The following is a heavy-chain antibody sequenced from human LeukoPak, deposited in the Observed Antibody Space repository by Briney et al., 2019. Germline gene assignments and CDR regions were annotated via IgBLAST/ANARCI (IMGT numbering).Heavy chain of an antibody. Sequence: GGSLRLSCAASGFTFSSYAMSWVRQAPGKGLEWVSAISGSGGSTYYADSVKGRFTISRDNSKNTLYLQMNSLGAEDTAVYYCAKDGDFWSGYEDAFDIWGQGTMVTVSS. J-gene: IGHJ3*02. D-gene: IGHD3-3*01. CDR2: ISGSGGST. V-gene: IGHV3-23*01. CDR1: GFTFSSYA. CDR3: AKDGDFWSGYEDAFDI.